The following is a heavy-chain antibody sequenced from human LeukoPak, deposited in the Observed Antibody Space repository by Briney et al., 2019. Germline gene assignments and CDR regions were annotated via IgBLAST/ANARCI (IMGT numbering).Heavy chain of an antibody. V-gene: IGHV1-2*02. CDR3: ARQKWESHGWDEL. CDR1: GYTFSGYY. J-gene: IGHJ2*01. D-gene: IGHD1-26*01. Sequence: ASVRVSCKASGYTFSGYYMHWVRQAPGQGLEWMGWINPNRGGTNYAQTFQGRVSISRDTSITTAYTDLSRLTYDDTAVYYCARQKWESHGWDELWGRGTLVTVSS. CDR2: INPNRGGT.